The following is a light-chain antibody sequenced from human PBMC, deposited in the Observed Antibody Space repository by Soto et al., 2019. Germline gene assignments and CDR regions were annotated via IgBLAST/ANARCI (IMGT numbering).Light chain of an antibody. CDR3: QQYNNWPRT. Sequence: EIVLTQSPGTLSLSPGERATLSCRASQSVADIYLAWYQQKPGQAPRLLIYGASNRATGIPDRFSGSGSGTDFTLTISRLEPEDFAVYYCQQYNNWPRTFGQGTKVDI. J-gene: IGKJ1*01. CDR2: GAS. V-gene: IGKV3-20*01. CDR1: QSVADIY.